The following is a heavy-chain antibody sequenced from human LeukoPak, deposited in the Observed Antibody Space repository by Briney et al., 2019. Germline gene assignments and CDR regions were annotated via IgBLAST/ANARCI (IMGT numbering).Heavy chain of an antibody. CDR3: ARDNEATTSFDH. CDR2: IYYSGST. D-gene: IGHD4-17*01. CDR1: GGSISSSSYY. Sequence: SETLSLTCTVSGGSISSSSYYWGWIRQPPGKGLEWIGSIYYSGSTYYNPSLKSRVTISVDTSKNQFSLKLSSVTAADTAVYYCARDNEATTSFDHWGQGTLVTVAS. J-gene: IGHJ4*02. V-gene: IGHV4-39*02.